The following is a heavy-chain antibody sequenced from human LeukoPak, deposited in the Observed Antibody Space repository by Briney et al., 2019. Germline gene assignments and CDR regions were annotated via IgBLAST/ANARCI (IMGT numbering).Heavy chain of an antibody. J-gene: IGHJ5*02. CDR1: GYSFTSYW. CDR2: IYPGDSDT. Sequence: GESLKISCKGSGYSFTSYWIGWVRQMPGKGLEWMGIIYPGDSDTRYSPSFQGQVTISVDKSVSTAYLQWSSLKASDTAMYYCARQVPGCSGGSCYSGWFDPWGQGTLVTVSS. CDR3: ARQVPGCSGGSCYSGWFDP. V-gene: IGHV5-51*01. D-gene: IGHD2-15*01.